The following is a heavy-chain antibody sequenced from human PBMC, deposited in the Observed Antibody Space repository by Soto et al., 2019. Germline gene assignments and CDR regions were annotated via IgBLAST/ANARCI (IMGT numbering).Heavy chain of an antibody. Sequence: QVQLQQWGAGLLKPSETLSLTCAVYGGSFSGYYWSWIRQPPGKGLEWIGEINHSGSTNYNPSLTSRVTISVDTSKNQFSLKLSSVTAADTAVYYCARGGGDYGGYYFDYWGQGTLVTVSS. CDR3: ARGGGDYGGYYFDY. V-gene: IGHV4-34*01. J-gene: IGHJ4*02. D-gene: IGHD4-17*01. CDR2: INHSGST. CDR1: GGSFSGYY.